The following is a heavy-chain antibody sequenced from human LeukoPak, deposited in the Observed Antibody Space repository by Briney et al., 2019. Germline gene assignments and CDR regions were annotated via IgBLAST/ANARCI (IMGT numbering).Heavy chain of an antibody. D-gene: IGHD5-12*01. Sequence: ATVKVSCKASGYTFTSYAMNWVRQAPGQGLEWMGWINTNTGNPTYAQGFTGRFVFSLDTSVSTAYLQISSLKAEDTAVYYCARERRRGYSGYGAFDIWGQGTMVTVSS. CDR3: ARERRRGYSGYGAFDI. V-gene: IGHV7-4-1*02. CDR1: GYTFTSYA. CDR2: INTNTGNP. J-gene: IGHJ3*02.